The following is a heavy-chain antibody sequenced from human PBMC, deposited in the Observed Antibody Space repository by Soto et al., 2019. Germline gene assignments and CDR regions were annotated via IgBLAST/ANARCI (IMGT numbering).Heavy chain of an antibody. V-gene: IGHV3-21*01. CDR1: GFTFSSYS. CDR3: ARGRLGGGITIFGVVPDAFDI. Sequence: EVQLVESGGGLVKPGGSLRLSCAASGFTFSSYSMNWVRQAPGKGLEWVSSISSSSSYIYYADSVKGRFTISRDNAKNSLYLQMNSLRAEDTAVYYCARGRLGGGITIFGVVPDAFDIWGQGTMVTVSS. D-gene: IGHD3-3*01. CDR2: ISSSSSYI. J-gene: IGHJ3*02.